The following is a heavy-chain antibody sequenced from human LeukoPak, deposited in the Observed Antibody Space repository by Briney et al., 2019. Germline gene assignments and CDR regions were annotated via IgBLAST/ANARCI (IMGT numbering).Heavy chain of an antibody. CDR3: ARGAAGYSYG. CDR2: IKSDGSDT. D-gene: IGHD5-18*01. Sequence: PGGSLRLSCAASGFTLSSYWMHWVRQVPGKGLVWVSRIKSDGSDTRYADSVKGRFTISRDNAKNTLYLQMNSLRAEDTAVYYCARGAAGYSYGWGQGTLVTVSS. J-gene: IGHJ4*02. V-gene: IGHV3-74*01. CDR1: GFTLSSYW.